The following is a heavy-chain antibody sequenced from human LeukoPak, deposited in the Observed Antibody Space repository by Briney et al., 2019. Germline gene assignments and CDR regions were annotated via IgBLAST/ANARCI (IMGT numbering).Heavy chain of an antibody. D-gene: IGHD5-24*01. J-gene: IGHJ4*02. CDR2: FDPEDGES. V-gene: IGHV1-24*01. CDR3: ATGVYGYSSKPADY. CDR1: GYTLTELS. Sequence: ASVKVSCKVSGYTLTELSMHWVRQAPGKGLEWMGSFDPEDGESIYAQKSQGRVTMTEDTSTDTAYMEVSSLRSEDTAVYYCATGVYGYSSKPADYWGQGTLVTVSS.